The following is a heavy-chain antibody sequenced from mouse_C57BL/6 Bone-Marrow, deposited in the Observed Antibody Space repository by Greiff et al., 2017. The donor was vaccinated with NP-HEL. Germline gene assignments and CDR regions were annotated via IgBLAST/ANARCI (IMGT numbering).Heavy chain of an antibody. Sequence: EVHLVESGGGLVKPGGSLKLSCAASGFTFSSYAMSCVRQTPEKRLEWVATISDGGSYTYYPDNVKGRFTISRDNAKNNLYLQMSHLKSEDTAMYYCARDRRDFDYWGQGTTLTVSS. CDR1: GFTFSSYA. CDR2: ISDGGSYT. CDR3: ARDRRDFDY. J-gene: IGHJ2*01. V-gene: IGHV5-4*01.